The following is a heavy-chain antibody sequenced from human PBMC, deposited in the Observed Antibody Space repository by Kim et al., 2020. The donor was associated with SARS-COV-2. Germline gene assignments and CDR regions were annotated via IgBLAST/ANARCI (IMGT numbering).Heavy chain of an antibody. CDR3: ANGFSGTYYNVGDY. Sequence: GGSLRLSCAAPGLSFSSFMMHWVRQAPGKGLEWLAVISYDGNNKFYADSVTGRFSVSRDNSNLYLQMNSLRTEDTAVYYCANGFSGTYYNVGDYWGQGTL. J-gene: IGHJ4*02. CDR1: GLSFSSFM. CDR2: ISYDGNNK. V-gene: IGHV3-30*18. D-gene: IGHD3-10*01.